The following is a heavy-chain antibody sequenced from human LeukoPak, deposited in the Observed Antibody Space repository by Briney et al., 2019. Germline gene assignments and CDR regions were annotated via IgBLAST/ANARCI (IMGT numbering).Heavy chain of an antibody. Sequence: SETLSLICTVSGGSISSYYWSWIRQPPGKGLEWIGYIYYSGSTSYSPSLKSRVTISLDTSRNQFSLKLTSVTAADTAVYFCARGRVYYDSGAYHWGQGTLVTVSS. CDR2: IYYSGST. V-gene: IGHV4-59*01. CDR3: ARGRVYYDSGAYH. J-gene: IGHJ5*02. CDR1: GGSISSYY. D-gene: IGHD3-22*01.